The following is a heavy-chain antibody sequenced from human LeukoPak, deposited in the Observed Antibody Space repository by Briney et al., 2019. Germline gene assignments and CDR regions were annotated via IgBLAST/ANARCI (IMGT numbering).Heavy chain of an antibody. CDR2: IYPGDSAA. V-gene: IGHV5-51*01. J-gene: IGHJ6*03. D-gene: IGHD3-16*01. CDR1: GYTFATYW. CDR3: ARSSLVSHYSSMDA. Sequence: GESLKISCNGSGYTFATYWVGGVRQMPGKGREWMGIIYPGDSAARYSPSFQGQVTMSADKSLNTAYLQWSSLTASATPIYYCARSSLVSHYSSMDAWGKGTTVTVSS.